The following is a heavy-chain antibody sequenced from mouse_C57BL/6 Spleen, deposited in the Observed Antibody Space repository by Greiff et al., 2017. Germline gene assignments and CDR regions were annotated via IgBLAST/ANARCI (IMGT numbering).Heavy chain of an antibody. CDR1: GFTFSSYA. D-gene: IGHD3-3*01. Sequence: EVHLVESGEGLVKPGGSLKLSCAASGFTFSSYAMSWVRQTPEKRLEWVAYISSGGDYIYYADTVKGRFTITRDNARNTLYLQMSSLKSEDTAMYYCTRDLGLGGDWYFDVWGTGTTVTVSS. CDR2: ISSGGDYI. V-gene: IGHV5-9-1*02. J-gene: IGHJ1*03. CDR3: TRDLGLGGDWYFDV.